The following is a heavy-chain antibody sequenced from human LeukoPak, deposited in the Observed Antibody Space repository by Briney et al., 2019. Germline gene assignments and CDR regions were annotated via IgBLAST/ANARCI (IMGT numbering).Heavy chain of an antibody. D-gene: IGHD6-19*01. Sequence: GESLKISRKGSGYSFTSYWIGWVRQMRGKGLEWMGIIYPGDSDTRYSPSFQGQVTISADKSISTAYLQWSSLKASDTAMYYCARVRRQWLAAYYFDYWGQGTLVTVSS. CDR3: ARVRRQWLAAYYFDY. CDR1: GYSFTSYW. CDR2: IYPGDSDT. J-gene: IGHJ4*02. V-gene: IGHV5-51*01.